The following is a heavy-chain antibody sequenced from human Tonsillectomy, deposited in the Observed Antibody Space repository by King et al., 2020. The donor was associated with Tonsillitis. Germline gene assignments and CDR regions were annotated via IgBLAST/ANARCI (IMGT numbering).Heavy chain of an antibody. Sequence: VQLVESGGGVVQPGTSLRLSCEVSAFTFRTYVLDWVRQAPGKGLEWVAVISYDGKNKVYAESVKGRFTISRDNSKNTLFMQLNSLSPEDTAVYYCAVRRDCSDSNCYNAFYIWGQGTMVTVSS. CDR3: AVRRDCSDSNCYNAFYI. CDR2: ISYDGKNK. D-gene: IGHD2-2*02. J-gene: IGHJ3*02. V-gene: IGHV3-30*04. CDR1: AFTFRTYV.